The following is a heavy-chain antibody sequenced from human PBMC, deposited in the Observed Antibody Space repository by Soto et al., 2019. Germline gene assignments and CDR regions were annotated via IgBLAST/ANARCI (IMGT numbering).Heavy chain of an antibody. Sequence: SETLSLTCTVSGGSISSGDYSWSWVRQSPGKGLEWIGHIYNSGFTYYNPSLKIRVGISIDTSGNRFSLRLNSLTAADRAVYFCARGVTVFGLVSRFWFDPWGQGTVVTVSS. CDR2: IYNSGFT. D-gene: IGHD3-3*01. CDR1: GGSISSGDYS. V-gene: IGHV4-30-4*01. J-gene: IGHJ5*02. CDR3: ARGVTVFGLVSRFWFDP.